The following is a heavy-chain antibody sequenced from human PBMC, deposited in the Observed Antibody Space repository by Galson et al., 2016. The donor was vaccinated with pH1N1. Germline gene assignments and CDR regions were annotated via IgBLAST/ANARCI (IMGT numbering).Heavy chain of an antibody. CDR2: MNQDGNKK. J-gene: IGHJ4*02. CDR3: VRAVGRAEAH. Sequence: SLRLSCAASGFTLSSYWMSWVRQAPGKGLEWVANMNQDGNKKYYVDSVKGRFIISGDYSKNSLYLQMNSLRAEDTEMYYCVRAVGRAEAHWGQGTLVTVSS. D-gene: IGHD1-26*01. CDR1: GFTLSSYW. V-gene: IGHV3-7*01.